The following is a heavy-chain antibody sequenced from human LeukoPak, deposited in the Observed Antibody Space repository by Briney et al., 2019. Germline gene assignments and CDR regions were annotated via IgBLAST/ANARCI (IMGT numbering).Heavy chain of an antibody. D-gene: IGHD4-17*01. CDR2: IRYDGSNK. V-gene: IGHV3-30*02. CDR3: AKPVLRDDAFDI. Sequence: PGGSLRLSCAASGFTFSSYGMHWVRQAPGKGLEWVAFIRYDGSNKYYADSVKGRFTISRDNSKNTLYLQMNSLRAEDTAVYYCAKPVLRDDAFDIWGQGTMDTVSS. J-gene: IGHJ3*02. CDR1: GFTFSSYG.